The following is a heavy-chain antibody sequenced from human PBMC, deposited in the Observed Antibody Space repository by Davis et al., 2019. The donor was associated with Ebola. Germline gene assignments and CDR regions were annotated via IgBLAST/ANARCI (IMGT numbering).Heavy chain of an antibody. D-gene: IGHD6-19*01. J-gene: IGHJ4*02. Sequence: GESLKIPCAASGFTFYRYEMNWVRQAPGQGLERVSYISGTGTSTFYADSVKGRFTISRDNARDSLYLQMDSLRVEDTAIYYCARDAFSLGRYVTEDHWDQGTLVTVSS. CDR1: GFTFYRYE. V-gene: IGHV3-48*03. CDR2: ISGTGTST. CDR3: ARDAFSLGRYVTEDH.